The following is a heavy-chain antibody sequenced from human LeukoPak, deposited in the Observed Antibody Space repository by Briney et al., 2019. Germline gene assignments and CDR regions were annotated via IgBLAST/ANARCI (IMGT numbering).Heavy chain of an antibody. V-gene: IGHV3-7*01. J-gene: IGHJ4*02. CDR2: INQGGSEK. D-gene: IGHD1-1*01. CDR1: GFSFSNYW. CDR3: ARELERLDLLDL. Sequence: PGGSLRLSCAASGFSFSNYWMSWVRQAPGKGLEWVANINQGGSEKYYVDSVKGRFTISRDNSKNTLYLQMNSLRAEDTAVYYWARELERLDLLDLWGQGTLVTVSS.